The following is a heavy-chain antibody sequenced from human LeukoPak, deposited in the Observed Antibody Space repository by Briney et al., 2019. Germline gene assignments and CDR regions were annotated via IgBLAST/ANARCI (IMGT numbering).Heavy chain of an antibody. CDR1: GGSISSYY. J-gene: IGHJ4*02. D-gene: IGHD5-18*01. CDR2: IYYSGST. CDR3: ARQDTAMAKGLCY. V-gene: IGHV4-59*08. Sequence: SETLSLTCTVSGGSISSYYWSWIRQPPGKGLEWTGYIYYSGSTNYNPSLKSRVTISVDTSKNQFSLKLSSVTAADTAVYYCARQDTAMAKGLCYWGQGTLVTVSS.